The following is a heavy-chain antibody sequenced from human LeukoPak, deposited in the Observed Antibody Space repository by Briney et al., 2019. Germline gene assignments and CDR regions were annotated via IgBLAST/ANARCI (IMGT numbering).Heavy chain of an antibody. D-gene: IGHD6-13*01. Sequence: GESLKISCKGSGYSFTSYWIGWVRQMPGKGLEWMGIIYPGDSDTRYSPSFQGQVTISADKSISTAYLQWSSLKASDTAMYYCARHRRVAAAGLASAYYFDYWGQGTLVTVSS. CDR3: ARHRRVAAAGLASAYYFDY. CDR2: IYPGDSDT. CDR1: GYSFTSYW. J-gene: IGHJ4*02. V-gene: IGHV5-51*01.